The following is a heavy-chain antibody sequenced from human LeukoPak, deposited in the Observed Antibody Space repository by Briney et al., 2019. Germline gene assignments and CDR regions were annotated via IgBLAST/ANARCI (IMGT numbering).Heavy chain of an antibody. Sequence: PGRSLRLSCAASGFTFSSYGMHWVRQAPGKGLEWVAVISYDGSNKYDADSVKGRFTISRDNSKNTLYLQMNKLRVEDTAVYYCATSSLRGHSLWYFDLWGRGTPVTVSS. J-gene: IGHJ2*01. CDR3: ATSSLRGHSLWYFDL. D-gene: IGHD3-10*01. CDR2: ISYDGSNK. V-gene: IGHV3-30*03. CDR1: GFTFSSYG.